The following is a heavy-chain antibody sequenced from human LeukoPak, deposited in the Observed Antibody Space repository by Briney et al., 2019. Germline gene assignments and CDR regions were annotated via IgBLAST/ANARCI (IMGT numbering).Heavy chain of an antibody. CDR2: IRNNQNT. V-gene: IGHV4-59*08. J-gene: IGHJ3*02. CDR3: ARHRTMATSWDAFDI. Sequence: SETLSLTCTVSGGSVSDSYWSWIRQSPGKGLEWIAYIRNNQNTKYNPSIKSRVTISVDTSKNQVSLNLSSVIAADTAMYYCARHRTMATSWDAFDIWGQGTLVTVSS. CDR1: GGSVSDSY. D-gene: IGHD4/OR15-4a*01.